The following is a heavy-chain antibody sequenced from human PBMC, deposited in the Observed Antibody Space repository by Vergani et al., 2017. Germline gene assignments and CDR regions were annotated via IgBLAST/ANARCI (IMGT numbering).Heavy chain of an antibody. CDR1: GDSVSSNSAA. CDR2: TYYRSKWYN. Sequence: QVQLQQSGPGLVKPSQTLSLTCAISGDSVSSNSAAWNWIRQSPSRGLEWLGRTYYRSKWYNDYAVSVKSRITINPDTSKNQFSLQLNSVTPEDTAVYCCARWGWGYCSGGSCYSGAYYFDYWGQGTLVTVSS. D-gene: IGHD2-15*01. V-gene: IGHV6-1*01. CDR3: ARWGWGYCSGGSCYSGAYYFDY. J-gene: IGHJ4*02.